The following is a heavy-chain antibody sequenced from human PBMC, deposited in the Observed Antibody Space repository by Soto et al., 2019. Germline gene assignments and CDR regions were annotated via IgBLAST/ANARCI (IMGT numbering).Heavy chain of an antibody. Sequence: QVQLQESGPGLGKPSETLSLTCTVSGGSISTYYWSWIRQPPGKGLEWIGYIYYNGRTNYNPSLESRVTISLDTSKSQFSLKLSSVSAADTAVYYCARDGSGYDFWSGPYFFDYWGPGTLVTVSS. D-gene: IGHD3-3*01. CDR3: ARDGSGYDFWSGPYFFDY. CDR2: IYYNGRT. CDR1: GGSISTYY. J-gene: IGHJ4*02. V-gene: IGHV4-59*01.